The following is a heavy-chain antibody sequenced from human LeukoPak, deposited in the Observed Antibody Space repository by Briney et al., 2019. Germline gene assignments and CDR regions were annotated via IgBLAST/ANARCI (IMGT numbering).Heavy chain of an antibody. D-gene: IGHD3-3*01. CDR2: IHHSGRT. V-gene: IGHV4-34*01. Sequence: SETLSLTCAVYGGSFSNYDWTWIRQPPGKGLEWIGEIHHSGRTNYNPSLKSRITISADPSKKQFSLRLSSVTAADTAVYYCARGRSRVTIFGVALNWLDSWGQGTLVTVSS. J-gene: IGHJ5*01. CDR3: ARGRSRVTIFGVALNWLDS. CDR1: GGSFSNYD.